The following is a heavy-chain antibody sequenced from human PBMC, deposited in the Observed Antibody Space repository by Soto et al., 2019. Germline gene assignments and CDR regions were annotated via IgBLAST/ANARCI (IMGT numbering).Heavy chain of an antibody. V-gene: IGHV4-4*02. CDR2: IYHSGST. J-gene: IGHJ6*02. D-gene: IGHD5-18*01. CDR1: GGSISSSNW. CDR3: ARDNVDTPPDYYYYGMDV. Sequence: QVQLQESGPGLVKPSGTLSLTCAVSGGSISSSNWWSWVRQPPGKGLEWIGEIYHSGSTNYNPSLKSRVTISVDKSKNQFSLTLSSVTAADTAVYYCARDNVDTPPDYYYYGMDVWGQGTTVTVSS.